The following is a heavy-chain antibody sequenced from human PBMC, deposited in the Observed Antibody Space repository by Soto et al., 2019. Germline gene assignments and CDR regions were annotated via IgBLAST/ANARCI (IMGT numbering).Heavy chain of an antibody. J-gene: IGHJ4*02. V-gene: IGHV1-2*04. CDR1: GYTFTGYY. Sequence: GASVKVSCKASGYTFTGYYMHWVRQAPGQGLEWMGWINPNSGGTNYAQKFQGWVTMTRDTSISTAYMELSRLRSDDTALYYCARARRERAVADPFDYWGQGTLVTVSS. CDR2: INPNSGGT. D-gene: IGHD6-19*01. CDR3: ARARRERAVADPFDY.